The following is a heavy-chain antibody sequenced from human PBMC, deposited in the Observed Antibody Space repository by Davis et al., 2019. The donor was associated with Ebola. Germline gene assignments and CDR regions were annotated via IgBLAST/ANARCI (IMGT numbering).Heavy chain of an antibody. J-gene: IGHJ6*02. CDR1: GFTFSDYY. D-gene: IGHD3-3*01. CDR2: IETDGSTT. Sequence: GESLKISCAASGFTFSDYYMSWIRQAPGQGPVWVSRIETDGSTTTYADSVKGRFTISRDNAKNSLYLQMNSLRAEDTAVYYCAKDLGDMVVVIIPYYYGMDVWGQGTTVTVSS. CDR3: AKDLGDMVVVIIPYYYGMDV. V-gene: IGHV3-11*01.